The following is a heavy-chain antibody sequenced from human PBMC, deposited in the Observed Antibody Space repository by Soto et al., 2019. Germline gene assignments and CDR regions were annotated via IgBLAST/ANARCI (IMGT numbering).Heavy chain of an antibody. Sequence: SVKVSCKASGGTFSSYAISWVRQAPGQGLEWMGGIIPIFGTANYAQKFQGRVTITADESTSTAYMELSSLRSEDTAVCYCARVFIGYCSGGSCYRNGHFDYWGQGTLVTVSS. D-gene: IGHD2-15*01. J-gene: IGHJ4*02. CDR2: IIPIFGTA. CDR3: ARVFIGYCSGGSCYRNGHFDY. CDR1: GGTFSSYA. V-gene: IGHV1-69*13.